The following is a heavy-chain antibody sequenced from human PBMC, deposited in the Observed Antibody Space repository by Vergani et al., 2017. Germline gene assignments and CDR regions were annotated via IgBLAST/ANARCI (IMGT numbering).Heavy chain of an antibody. Sequence: QVQLQESGPGLVKPSQTLSLSCTVSGGSVRTSIGYYWTWIRQPAGKTLEWIGEIFSSGTTNYNPSFKNRVTMSVDTSKNQFSLKLNSVTAADTAVYYCASAGYSGYDSFSGYGLDYWGQGTLVTVSS. CDR1: GGSVRTSIGYY. J-gene: IGHJ4*02. CDR3: ASAGYSGYDSFSGYGLDY. D-gene: IGHD5-12*01. V-gene: IGHV4-61*02. CDR2: IFSSGTT.